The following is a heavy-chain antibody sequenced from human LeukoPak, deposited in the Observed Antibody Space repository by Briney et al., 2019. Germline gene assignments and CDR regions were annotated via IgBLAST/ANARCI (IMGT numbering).Heavy chain of an antibody. Sequence: PGGSLRLSCTGSGFTLSSYEMSWIRQAPGKGLEWVSSIDYSGDSPYYADSVKGRFTISRDDAKNSLYLQMNSLRAEDTAVYYCARDPTSSWETAFDIWGQGTMVIVSS. V-gene: IGHV3-23*01. D-gene: IGHD1-26*01. CDR2: IDYSGDSP. CDR3: ARDPTSSWETAFDI. J-gene: IGHJ3*02. CDR1: GFTLSSYE.